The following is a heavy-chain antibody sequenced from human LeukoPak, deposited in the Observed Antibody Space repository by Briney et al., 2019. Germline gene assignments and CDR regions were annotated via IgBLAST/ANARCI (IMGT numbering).Heavy chain of an antibody. J-gene: IGHJ4*02. D-gene: IGHD4-17*01. V-gene: IGHV3-49*03. Sequence: GSLRLSCTASGFTFGDYAMSWFRQAPGKGLEWVGFIRSKAYGGTTEYAASVKGRFTISRDDSKSIAYLQMNSLKTEDTAVYYCTRHDDYAFSPDLDYWGQGTLVTVSS. CDR3: TRHDDYAFSPDLDY. CDR2: IRSKAYGGTT. CDR1: GFTFGDYA.